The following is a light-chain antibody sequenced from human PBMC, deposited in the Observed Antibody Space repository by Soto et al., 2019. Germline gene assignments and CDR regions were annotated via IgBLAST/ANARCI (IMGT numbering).Light chain of an antibody. CDR1: QILSSNF. V-gene: IGKV3-20*01. CDR3: QQFSSYPLT. J-gene: IGKJ4*01. Sequence: EIVLTQSPATLSLSPGERATLSCRASQILSSNFLAWYQQKPGQPPRLLIYDSSTRATGFPDRFSGSGSGTDFTLTIIRLEPEDFAVYYCQQFSSYPLTFGGGTK. CDR2: DSS.